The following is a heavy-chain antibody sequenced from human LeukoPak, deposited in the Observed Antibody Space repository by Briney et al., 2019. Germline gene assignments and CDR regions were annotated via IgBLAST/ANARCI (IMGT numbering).Heavy chain of an antibody. J-gene: IGHJ4*02. V-gene: IGHV1-18*01. CDR2: ISAYNGNT. CDR3: ARDGRVLLWFGELIPFDY. D-gene: IGHD3-10*01. Sequence: ASVKVSFKASGYTFTSYGISWVRQVPGQGLEWMGWISAYNGNTNYAQKLQGRVTMTTDTSTSTAYMELRSLRYDDTAVYYCARDGRVLLWFGELIPFDYWGQGTLVTVSS. CDR1: GYTFTSYG.